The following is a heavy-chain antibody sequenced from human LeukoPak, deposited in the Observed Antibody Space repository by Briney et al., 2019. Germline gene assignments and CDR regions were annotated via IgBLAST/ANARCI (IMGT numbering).Heavy chain of an antibody. J-gene: IGHJ6*03. V-gene: IGHV4-59*01. CDR2: IYYSGST. CDR3: ARGGRGAAAGPHYITYYYYMDV. Sequence: PSETLSPPCTVAGGSISSYYWSWIRQPPGKGLEWIGYIYYSGSTNYNPSLKSRVTISVDTSKNQFSLKLSSVTAADTAVYYCARGGRGAAAGPHYITYYYYMDVWGKGTTVTISS. D-gene: IGHD6-13*01. CDR1: GGSISSYY.